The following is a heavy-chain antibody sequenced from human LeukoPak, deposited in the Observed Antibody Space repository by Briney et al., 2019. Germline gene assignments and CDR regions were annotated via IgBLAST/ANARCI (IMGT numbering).Heavy chain of an antibody. Sequence: GASVKVSCKTSGGTFSSYAISWVRQAPGQGLEWIGDIIPIFDTANYAQKFQGRVTMTRDTSTSTFYMELSSLRSEDTAMYYCARDLFHRYYDSSGRAFDYWGQGTLVTVSS. V-gene: IGHV1-69*05. J-gene: IGHJ4*02. CDR1: GGTFSSYA. CDR3: ARDLFHRYYDSSGRAFDY. CDR2: IIPIFDTA. D-gene: IGHD3-22*01.